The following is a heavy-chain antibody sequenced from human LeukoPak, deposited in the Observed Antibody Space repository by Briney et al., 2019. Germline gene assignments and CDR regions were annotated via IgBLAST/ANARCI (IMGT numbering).Heavy chain of an antibody. CDR3: AKSPERITIFGVVTYYYYGMDV. CDR1: GFTFSLYP. J-gene: IGHJ6*02. V-gene: IGHV3-23*01. Sequence: GGSLRLSCTASGFTFSLYPMHWVRQAPGKGLEWVSSVDGGGGGTYYADSVKGRFTISRDNSKNTLYLQMNSLRAEDTAVYYCAKSPERITIFGVVTYYYYGMDVWGQGTTVTVSS. CDR2: VDGGGGGT. D-gene: IGHD3-3*01.